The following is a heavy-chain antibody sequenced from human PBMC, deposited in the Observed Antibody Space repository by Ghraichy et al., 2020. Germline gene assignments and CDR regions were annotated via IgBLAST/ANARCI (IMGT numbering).Heavy chain of an antibody. CDR2: IKQDGSEK. V-gene: IGHV3-7*03. CDR3: ARDNWGWLNDAFDI. J-gene: IGHJ3*02. CDR1: GFTFSSYW. D-gene: IGHD7-27*01. Sequence: GGSLRLSCAASGFTFSSYWMSWVRQAPGKGLEWVANIKQDGSEKYYVDSVKGRFTISRDNAKNSLYLQMNSLRAEDTAVYYCARDNWGWLNDAFDIWGQGTMVTVSS.